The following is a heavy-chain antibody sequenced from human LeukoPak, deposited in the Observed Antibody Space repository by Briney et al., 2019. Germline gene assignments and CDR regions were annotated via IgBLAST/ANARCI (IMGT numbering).Heavy chain of an antibody. D-gene: IGHD1-26*01. V-gene: IGHV4-59*08. CDR1: GGSMSTYY. CDR2: IYYSGST. CDR3: ARAVGATTYNWFDP. J-gene: IGHJ5*02. Sequence: PSETLSLTCTVSGGSMSTYYWSWIRQPPEKGLEWIGYIYYSGSTNYNPSLKSRVTISVDTSKNQFSLKLSSVTAADTAVYYCARAVGATTYNWFDPWGQGTLVTVSS.